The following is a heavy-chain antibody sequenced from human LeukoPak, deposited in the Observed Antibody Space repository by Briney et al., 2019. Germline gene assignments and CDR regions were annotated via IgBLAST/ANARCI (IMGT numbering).Heavy chain of an antibody. V-gene: IGHV3-48*01. CDR3: ARADSTMVVWYFDY. J-gene: IGHJ4*02. CDR2: IIDSGKTV. Sequence: GGSLRLSCAVSGFTFSNYSMNWVRQTPGKGLEWIAYIIDSGKTVYYADSVKGRFTISRDNAKNSLYLQMNSLRAEDTAVYYCARADSTMVVWYFDYWGQGALVTVSS. D-gene: IGHD3-22*01. CDR1: GFTFSNYS.